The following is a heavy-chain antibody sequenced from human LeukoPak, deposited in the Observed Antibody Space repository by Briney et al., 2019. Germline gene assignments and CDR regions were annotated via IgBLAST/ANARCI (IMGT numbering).Heavy chain of an antibody. V-gene: IGHV3-64*01. Sequence: GGSLRLSCAASGFTFSSYAMHWVRQAPGKGLEYVSAISSNGGSTYYANSVKGRFTISRDNSKNTLYLQMNSLRAEDTAVYYCAKDRRTRGAWRPHYFDYWGQGTLVTVSS. CDR3: AKDRRTRGAWRPHYFDY. CDR1: GFTFSSYA. CDR2: ISSNGGST. J-gene: IGHJ4*02. D-gene: IGHD1/OR15-1a*01.